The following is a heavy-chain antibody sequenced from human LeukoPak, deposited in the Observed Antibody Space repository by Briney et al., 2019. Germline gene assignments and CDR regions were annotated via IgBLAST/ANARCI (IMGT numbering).Heavy chain of an antibody. D-gene: IGHD2-2*01. J-gene: IGHJ5*02. Sequence: SETLSLTCTVSGGSISSYYWSWIRQLPGKGLEWIGYIYYSGSTNYNPSLKSRVTISVDTSKDQFSLKLSSVTAADTAVYYCARQRAIIVPAAMFWFDPWRQGTLVTVSP. V-gene: IGHV4-59*08. CDR2: IYYSGST. CDR1: GGSISSYY. CDR3: ARQRAIIVPAAMFWFDP.